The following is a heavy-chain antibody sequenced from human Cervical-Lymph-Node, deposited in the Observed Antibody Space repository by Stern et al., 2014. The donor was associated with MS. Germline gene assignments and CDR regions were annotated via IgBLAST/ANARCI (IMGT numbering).Heavy chain of an antibody. J-gene: IGHJ4*02. CDR3: ASSYSSSHYYFDY. D-gene: IGHD6-13*01. CDR2: MWLDESNP. Sequence: VQLVESGGGVVQPGRSLRLSCAASGFSFSRYAMHWVRQAPGKGLEWVACMWLDESNPSLADLLPGRFTISRDNFKNTLYLQMNSLRAEDTAVYYCASSYSSSHYYFDYWGQGTLFTVSS. CDR1: GFSFSRYA. V-gene: IGHV3-33*01.